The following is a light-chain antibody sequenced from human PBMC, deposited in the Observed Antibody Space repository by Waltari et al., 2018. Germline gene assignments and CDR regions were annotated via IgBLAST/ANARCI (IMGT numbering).Light chain of an antibody. CDR1: TSNIGNNY. V-gene: IGLV1-51*02. J-gene: IGLJ2*01. CDR3: GTWDNTLSAV. Sequence: QSVLTQPPSVSAAPGKKVTISCSGSTSNIGNNYVSWYQQFPGAAPKVLIYGNDKRTTGIPDRFSGSKSGTSATLEITGLQTGDEADYYCGTWDNTLSAVFGGGTKVTVL. CDR2: GND.